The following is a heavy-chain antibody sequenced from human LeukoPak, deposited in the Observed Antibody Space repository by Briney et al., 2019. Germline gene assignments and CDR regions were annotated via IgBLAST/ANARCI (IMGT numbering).Heavy chain of an antibody. Sequence: SETLSLTCTVSGGSISSYYWGWIRQPPGKGLEWIGSIYYSGSTYYNPSLKSRVTISVDTSKNQFSLKLSSVTAADTAVYYCARPAGGLTSDYWGQGTLVTVSS. CDR1: GGSISSYY. V-gene: IGHV4-39*01. CDR3: ARPAGGLTSDY. J-gene: IGHJ4*02. CDR2: IYYSGST. D-gene: IGHD3/OR15-3a*01.